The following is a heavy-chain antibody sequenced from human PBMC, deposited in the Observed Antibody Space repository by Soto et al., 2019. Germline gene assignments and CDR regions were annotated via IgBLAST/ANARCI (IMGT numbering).Heavy chain of an antibody. CDR1: CGSVGSGSDY. CDR2: IYYSGST. V-gene: IGHV4-61*01. CDR3: ARVRYSSSCWLDP. Sequence: PSETLSLTCTVSCGSVGSGSDYWSWIRQPPGKGLEWIGYIYYSGSTNYNPSLKSRVTISVDTSKNQFSLKLSSVTAADTAVYYCARVRYSSSCWLDPWGHGTLVTV. J-gene: IGHJ5*02. D-gene: IGHD6-6*01.